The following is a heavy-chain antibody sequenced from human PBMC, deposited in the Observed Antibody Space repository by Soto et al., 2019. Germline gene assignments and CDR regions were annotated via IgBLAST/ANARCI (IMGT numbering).Heavy chain of an antibody. Sequence: PSETLSVTCTVSCASISSSSYYWGWIRQPPGKGLEWIGSIYYTGNAYYNPSLKSRLTVSVDTSKTQFSLELSSVTAADTAIYYCARQGRYYFGSGFFPRTFESWGQGTLVTVSS. CDR2: IYYTGNA. CDR1: CASISSSSYY. J-gene: IGHJ4*02. CDR3: ARQGRYYFGSGFFPRTFES. D-gene: IGHD3-22*01. V-gene: IGHV4-39*01.